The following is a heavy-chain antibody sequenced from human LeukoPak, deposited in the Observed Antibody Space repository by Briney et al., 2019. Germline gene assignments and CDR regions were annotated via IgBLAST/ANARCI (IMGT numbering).Heavy chain of an antibody. CDR2: ISAYNGNT. Sequence: ASVKVSCKASGGTFSSYGISWVRQAPGQGLEWMGWISAYNGNTNYAQKLQGRVTTTTDTSTSTAYMELRSLRSDDTAVYYCASLGSSWYNFDYWGQGTLVTVSS. CDR1: GGTFSSYG. CDR3: ASLGSSWYNFDY. D-gene: IGHD6-13*01. J-gene: IGHJ4*02. V-gene: IGHV1-18*01.